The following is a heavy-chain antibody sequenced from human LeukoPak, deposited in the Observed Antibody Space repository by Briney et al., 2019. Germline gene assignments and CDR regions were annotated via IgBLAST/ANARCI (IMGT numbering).Heavy chain of an antibody. CDR3: ARSGHGFDY. Sequence: SETLSLTCTVSGGSISSFHWSWIRQPPGKGLEWIGYIYYSGRTNYNPSLKSRVTTSADTSKNQFSLKLSSVTAADTAVYYCARSGHGFDYWGQGTLVTVSP. V-gene: IGHV4-59*01. D-gene: IGHD2-8*02. CDR1: GGSISSFH. CDR2: IYYSGRT. J-gene: IGHJ4*02.